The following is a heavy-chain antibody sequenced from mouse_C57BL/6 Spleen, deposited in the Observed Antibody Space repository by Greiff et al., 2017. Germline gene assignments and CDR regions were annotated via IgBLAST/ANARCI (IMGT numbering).Heavy chain of an antibody. CDR1: GYTFTSYW. Sequence: QVQLQQSGAELVKPGASVKMSCKASGYTFTSYWITWVKQRPGQGLEWIGDIYPGSGSTNYNEKFKSKATLTVDTSSSTAYMQLSSLTSEDSAVYYCARSLIPRGYVGVWGTGATVTVSS. J-gene: IGHJ1*03. CDR2: IYPGSGST. CDR3: ARSLIPRGYVGV. V-gene: IGHV1-55*01.